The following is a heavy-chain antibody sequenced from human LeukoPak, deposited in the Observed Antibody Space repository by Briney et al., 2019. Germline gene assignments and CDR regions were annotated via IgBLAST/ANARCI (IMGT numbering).Heavy chain of an antibody. V-gene: IGHV3-74*01. J-gene: IGHJ3*02. Sequence: SGGSLILSCAASGFAFSSYWMHWVRQAPGKGLVWVSRINSDGSSTSYADSVKGRFTISRDNAKNTLYLQMNSLRAEDTAVYYCARDRDSSGYYFDAFDIWGQGTMVTVSS. CDR2: INSDGSST. CDR3: ARDRDSSGYYFDAFDI. CDR1: GFAFSSYW. D-gene: IGHD3-22*01.